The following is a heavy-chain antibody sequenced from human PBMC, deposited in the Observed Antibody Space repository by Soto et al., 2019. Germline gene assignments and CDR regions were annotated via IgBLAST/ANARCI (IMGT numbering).Heavy chain of an antibody. CDR3: ARDEGNSGHDLLDY. Sequence: SGRALRLSCAASGFTLSSDPMSSLRQAPGKGLERVANIKQDESEKNYVDSVKGRFTISRDNAKNSLYLQMNSLRVEDTAVYYCARDEGNSGHDLLDYCGQGTLVTVSS. CDR2: IKQDESEK. J-gene: IGHJ4*02. D-gene: IGHD5-12*01. V-gene: IGHV3-7*03. CDR1: GFTLSSDP.